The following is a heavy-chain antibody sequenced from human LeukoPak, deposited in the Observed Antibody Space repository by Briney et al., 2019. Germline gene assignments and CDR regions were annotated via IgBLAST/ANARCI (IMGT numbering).Heavy chain of an antibody. CDR1: GFTFSTYA. CDR2: ISASGGST. V-gene: IGHV3-23*01. D-gene: IGHD2-15*01. CDR3: AKETTYCSGGSCYYEFDY. J-gene: IGHJ4*02. Sequence: GGSLRLSCAASGFTFSTYAMSWFRQAPGKGLEWVSAISASGGSTYYADSVKGRFTISRDNSKNTLYLQMNSLRAGDTAVYYCAKETTYCSGGSCYYEFDYWGQGTLATVSS.